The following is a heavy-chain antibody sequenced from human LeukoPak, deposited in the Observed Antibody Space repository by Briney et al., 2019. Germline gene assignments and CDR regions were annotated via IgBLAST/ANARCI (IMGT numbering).Heavy chain of an antibody. D-gene: IGHD2-2*01. Sequence: GGSLRLSCAASGFTFSSYNMNWVRQAPGKGLEWVSSISYSSRARYYADSVKGRFTISSDNFKGSLYLQMDSLRAEDTAVYYCARAYCSSTSCFGWGQGTLVTVSS. CDR3: ARAYCSSTSCFG. CDR2: ISYSSRAR. CDR1: GFTFSSYN. V-gene: IGHV3-48*01. J-gene: IGHJ4*02.